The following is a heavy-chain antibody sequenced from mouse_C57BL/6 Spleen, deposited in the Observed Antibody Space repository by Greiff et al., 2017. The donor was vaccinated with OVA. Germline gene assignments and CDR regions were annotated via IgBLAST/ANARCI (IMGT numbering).Heavy chain of an antibody. Sequence: EVQLQQSGPELVKPGASVKISCKASGYTFTDYYMNWVKQSHGKSLEWIGDINPNNGGTSYNQKFKGKATLTVDKSSSTAYMELRSLTSEDSAVYYCARSGYGNYEDAMDYWGQGTSVTVSS. CDR2: INPNNGGT. D-gene: IGHD2-10*02. V-gene: IGHV1-26*01. CDR3: ARSGYGNYEDAMDY. CDR1: GYTFTDYY. J-gene: IGHJ4*01.